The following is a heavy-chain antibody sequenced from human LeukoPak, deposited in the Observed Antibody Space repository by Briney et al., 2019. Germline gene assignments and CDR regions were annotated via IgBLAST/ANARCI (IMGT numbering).Heavy chain of an antibody. CDR1: GYTFTSYG. D-gene: IGHD1-26*01. J-gene: IGHJ5*02. Sequence: GASVKVSCKASGYTFTSYGISWVRQAPGQGLEWMGWISAYNGNTNYAQKLQGRVTMTTDTSTSTAYMELRSLRSDDTAVYYCARDFFIGFLGAPNWFDPWGQGTLVTVSS. V-gene: IGHV1-18*01. CDR2: ISAYNGNT. CDR3: ARDFFIGFLGAPNWFDP.